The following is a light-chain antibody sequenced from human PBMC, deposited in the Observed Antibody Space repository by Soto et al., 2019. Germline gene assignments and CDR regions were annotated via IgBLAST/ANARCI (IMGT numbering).Light chain of an antibody. Sequence: DIPMTQSPPSLSASVGDRVTITCRASQGIRNYVAWYQQIPGTAPKLLIYAASTLQSGAPSRFSGSGSGTDFTLTINGLPPEDVATYSCQKYSSVPVFGPGTKVEIK. J-gene: IGKJ3*01. CDR2: AAS. CDR1: QGIRNY. V-gene: IGKV1-27*01. CDR3: QKYSSVPV.